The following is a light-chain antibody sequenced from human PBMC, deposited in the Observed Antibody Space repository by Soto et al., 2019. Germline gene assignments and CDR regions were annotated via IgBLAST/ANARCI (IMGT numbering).Light chain of an antibody. CDR2: GAS. V-gene: IGKV3-15*01. CDR1: QSASST. J-gene: IGKJ1*01. Sequence: EIVMTQSPVTLSVSPGERVTLSCRASQSASSTVAWYQQKPGQAPRLLIFGASNRATRIPTRFSGTGSGTEFTLTISSLQSEDFAVYYCQYYNNWPPPWTFGQGTKVDIK. CDR3: QYYNNWPPPWT.